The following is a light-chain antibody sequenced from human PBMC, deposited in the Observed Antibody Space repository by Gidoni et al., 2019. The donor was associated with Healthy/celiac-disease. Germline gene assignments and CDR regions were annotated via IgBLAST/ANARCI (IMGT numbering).Light chain of an antibody. Sequence: DIVMTPSPASLAVSLGERATLNCKSSQSVLYSSNNQNYLAWYQQEPGQPPKLLIYWASTRESGVPDRFSGSGSGTDFTLTISSLQAEDVAVYYCQQYYSTLYTFGQGTKLEIK. CDR2: WAS. CDR1: QSVLYSSNNQNY. V-gene: IGKV4-1*01. CDR3: QQYYSTLYT. J-gene: IGKJ2*01.